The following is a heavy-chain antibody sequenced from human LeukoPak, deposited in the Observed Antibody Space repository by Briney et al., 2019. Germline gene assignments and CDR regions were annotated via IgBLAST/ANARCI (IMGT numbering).Heavy chain of an antibody. Sequence: PSETLSLTCTVSGGSISSSSYYWGWIRQPPGKGLEWIGSIYYSGSTYYNPSLKSRVTISVDTSKNQFSLKLSSVTAADTAVYYCARATIHYDSSGYYYHWGQGTLVTVSS. CDR3: ARATIHYDSSGYYYH. CDR1: GGSISSSSYY. D-gene: IGHD3-22*01. V-gene: IGHV4-39*07. CDR2: IYYSGST. J-gene: IGHJ5*02.